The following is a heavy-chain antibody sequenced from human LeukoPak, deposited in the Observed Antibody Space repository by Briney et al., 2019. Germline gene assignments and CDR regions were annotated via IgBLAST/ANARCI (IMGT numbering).Heavy chain of an antibody. CDR2: ISGTGGST. CDR3: AKLMVYANYGMDV. D-gene: IGHD2-8*01. J-gene: IGHJ6*02. CDR1: GFTFSSYA. V-gene: IGHV3-23*01. Sequence: GGSLRLSCAASGFTFSSYAMSWVRQAPGKGLEWVSTISGTGGSTYYADSVKGRFTISRDNSKNTLYLQMNSLRAEDTAVYYCAKLMVYANYGMDVWGQGTTVTVSS.